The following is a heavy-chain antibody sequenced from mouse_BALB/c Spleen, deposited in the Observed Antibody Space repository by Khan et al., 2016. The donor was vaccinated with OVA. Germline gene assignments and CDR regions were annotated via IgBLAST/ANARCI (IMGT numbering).Heavy chain of an antibody. CDR3: ARAYYGNNREAMDY. Sequence: QVQLKESGPGLVAPSQSLSITCTVSGFSLTGYGVNWVRQPPGKGLEWLGMIWGDGSTDYNSALKSRLSISKDNSKSQVFLKMNRLQTDDTARYYCARAYYGNNREAMDYWGQGTSVTVSS. D-gene: IGHD2-1*01. CDR2: IWGDGST. V-gene: IGHV2-6-7*01. J-gene: IGHJ4*01. CDR1: GFSLTGYG.